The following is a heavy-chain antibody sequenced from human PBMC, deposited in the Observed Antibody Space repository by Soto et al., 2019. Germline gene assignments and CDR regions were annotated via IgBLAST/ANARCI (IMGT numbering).Heavy chain of an antibody. CDR1: GFTFTSSS. J-gene: IGHJ6*02. Sequence: SVKVSCKASGFTFTSSSVQWVRQARGQRLEWIGWIVVGSGNTNYAQKFQERVTITRDMSTSTAYMELSSLRAEDTAVYYCAREGWYYYGSVRYYSYYYAMDVWGQGTTVTVSS. D-gene: IGHD3-10*01. V-gene: IGHV1-58*01. CDR3: AREGWYYYGSVRYYSYYYAMDV. CDR2: IVVGSGNT.